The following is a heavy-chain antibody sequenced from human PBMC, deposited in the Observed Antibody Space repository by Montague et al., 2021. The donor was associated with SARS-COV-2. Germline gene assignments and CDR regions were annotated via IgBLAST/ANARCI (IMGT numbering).Heavy chain of an antibody. J-gene: IGHJ4*02. V-gene: IGHV3-21*01. CDR2: ISSSGTYI. CDR1: GFTFNTYS. Sequence: SLRLSCAASGFTFNTYSMHWVRRAPGKGLEWVSSISSSGTYIYYADSVRGRFTISRDNARNSLSLQLNSLRPEDTALYYCARDGVQFGDWPYYFAFWGQGTLVSVSS. D-gene: IGHD2-21*02. CDR3: ARDGVQFGDWPYYFAF.